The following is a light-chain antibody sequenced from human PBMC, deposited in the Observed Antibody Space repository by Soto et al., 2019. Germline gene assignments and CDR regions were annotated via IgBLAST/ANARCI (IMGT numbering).Light chain of an antibody. J-gene: IGLJ3*02. CDR3: AAWDDSLNGWV. Sequence: QSVLTQPPSASETPGQRVTISCSGSSSNIGSNPVNWYQQLPGTAPKLLIYINDQRPSGVPDRFSGSKSGTSASLAISGLQYEDEADYYCAAWDDSLNGWVFGGGTKLTVL. V-gene: IGLV1-44*01. CDR1: SSNIGSNP. CDR2: IND.